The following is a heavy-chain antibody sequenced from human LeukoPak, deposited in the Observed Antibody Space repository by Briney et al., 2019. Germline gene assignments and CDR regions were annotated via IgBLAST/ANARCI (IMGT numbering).Heavy chain of an antibody. CDR2: IIPIFGTA. J-gene: IGHJ6*01. CDR3: AREGGYDYGEDYYYGMEV. D-gene: IGHD4-17*01. Sequence: SVKVSCKASGGTFSSYAISWVRQAPGQGLEWMGGIIPIFGTANYAQKFQGRVTITADKSTSTAYMELSSLRSEYTAVYYCAREGGYDYGEDYYYGMEVWGKGATVTVSS. CDR1: GGTFSSYA. V-gene: IGHV1-69*06.